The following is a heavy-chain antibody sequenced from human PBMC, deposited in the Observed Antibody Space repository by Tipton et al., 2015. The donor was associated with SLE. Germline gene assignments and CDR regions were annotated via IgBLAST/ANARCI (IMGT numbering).Heavy chain of an antibody. CDR2: ISYYGTT. CDR1: GGAFSEYY. CDR3: ARAGVSSSWQYYFDY. V-gene: IGHV4-34*01. D-gene: IGHD6-13*01. Sequence: TLSLTCAVSGGAFSEYYWSWIRQTPGRGLEWIGEISYYGTTNYNPSLKSRVTVSMDTSKNQFSLKLTSVTAADTAVYYCARAGVSSSWQYYFDYWGRGTLVTVSS. J-gene: IGHJ4*01.